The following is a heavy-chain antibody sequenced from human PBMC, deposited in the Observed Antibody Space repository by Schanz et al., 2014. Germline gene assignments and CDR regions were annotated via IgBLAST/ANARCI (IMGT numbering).Heavy chain of an antibody. Sequence: QVQLVQSGADVKKPGASVKVSCKASGYTFTGSSMHWVRQAPGQGPEWMGWINPKSGERTYVQKFQGRVTMTTDTSITTAYMDLSRLTSDDTAVYYCARVYRWQHILGHFDSWGQGSLVTVSS. CDR2: INPKSGER. V-gene: IGHV1-2*02. CDR1: GYTFTGSS. CDR3: ARVYRWQHILGHFDS. J-gene: IGHJ4*02. D-gene: IGHD6-13*01.